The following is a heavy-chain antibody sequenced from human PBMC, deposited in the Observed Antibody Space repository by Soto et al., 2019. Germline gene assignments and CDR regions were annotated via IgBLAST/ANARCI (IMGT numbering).Heavy chain of an antibody. J-gene: IGHJ4*02. CDR2: IYYSGST. V-gene: IGHV4-39*01. Sequence: SETLSLTCTVSGGSISSSSYYWGWIRQPPGKGLEWIGSIYYSGSTYYNPSLKSRVTISVDTSKNQFYLKLSSVTAADTALFYCSRVAGTHQRRSQIGYLDYWGQGTLVTSPQ. CDR1: GGSISSSSYY. D-gene: IGHD1-7*01. CDR3: SRVAGTHQRRSQIGYLDY.